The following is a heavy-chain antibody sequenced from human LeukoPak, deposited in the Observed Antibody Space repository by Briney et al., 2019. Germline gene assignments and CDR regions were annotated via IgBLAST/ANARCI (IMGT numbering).Heavy chain of an antibody. Sequence: GGSLRLSCAASGFTFSSNNMNWVRQAPGKGLEWVSSIGSDSSYIYYADSVKGRFTISRDNAENSLYLQMNSLRAEDTAVYYCATGCCRSTSSYGPYYFDYWGQGTLVTVSS. CDR2: IGSDSSYI. V-gene: IGHV3-21*01. CDR3: ATGCCRSTSSYGPYYFDY. CDR1: GFTFSSNN. J-gene: IGHJ4*02. D-gene: IGHD2-2*01.